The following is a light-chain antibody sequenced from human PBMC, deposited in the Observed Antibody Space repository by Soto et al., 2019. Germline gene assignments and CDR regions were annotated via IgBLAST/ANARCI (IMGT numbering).Light chain of an antibody. CDR2: EVS. Sequence: QSALTQPASVSGSPGQSITISCTGSSSDVGAYKYVSWFQQHPGKAPKLMIYEVSNRPSGVSNRFSGSKSGNTASLTISGLQAEGEADYYCSSYTTTSTYVFGTGTKVTVL. CDR3: SSYTTTSTYV. V-gene: IGLV2-14*01. CDR1: SSDVGAYKY. J-gene: IGLJ1*01.